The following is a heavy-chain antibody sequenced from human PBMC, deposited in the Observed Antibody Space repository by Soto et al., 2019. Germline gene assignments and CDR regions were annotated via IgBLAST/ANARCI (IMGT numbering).Heavy chain of an antibody. V-gene: IGHV3-23*01. CDR2: ISGSGGST. J-gene: IGHJ6*02. Sequence: GGSLRLSXSASGFTFTSHAMSWVRQAPGKGLEWVSAISGSGGSTYHADSVKGQFTISRDNSQNTLYLQMNGLRAEDTAVYYCAKSSLSYYYGVDVWGQGTTVTVSS. CDR3: AKSSLSYYYGVDV. D-gene: IGHD6-6*01. CDR1: GFTFTSHA.